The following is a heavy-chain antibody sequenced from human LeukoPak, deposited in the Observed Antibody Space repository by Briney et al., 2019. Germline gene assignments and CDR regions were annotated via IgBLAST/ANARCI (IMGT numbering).Heavy chain of an antibody. CDR2: IKSRTDGGST. Sequence: GGSLRLSCAASGFTLSSAWMTWVRQPPGKGLEWVGHIKSRTDGGSTDYSAPVKGRFTVSRDDSKNTVYLQMNSLKTEDSAVYYCATEFYSNGYNFWGQGTPVTVSS. CDR1: GFTLSSAW. CDR3: ATEFYSNGYNF. D-gene: IGHD5-24*01. V-gene: IGHV3-15*01. J-gene: IGHJ4*02.